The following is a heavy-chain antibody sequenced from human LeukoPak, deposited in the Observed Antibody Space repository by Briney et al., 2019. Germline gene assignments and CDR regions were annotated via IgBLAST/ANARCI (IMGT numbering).Heavy chain of an antibody. CDR1: GFTVSSNY. CDR3: ARPSSIAVSLDAFDI. Sequence: PGGSLRLSCAASGFTVSSNYMSWVRQAPGKGLEWVSVIYSGGSTYYADSVKGRFTISRDNSKNTLYLQMNSLRAEDTAVYYCARPSSIAVSLDAFDIWGQGTMVTVSS. CDR2: IYSGGST. J-gene: IGHJ3*02. D-gene: IGHD6-19*01. V-gene: IGHV3-53*01.